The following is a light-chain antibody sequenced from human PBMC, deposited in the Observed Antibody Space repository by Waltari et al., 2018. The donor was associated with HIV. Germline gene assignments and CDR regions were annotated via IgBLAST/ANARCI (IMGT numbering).Light chain of an antibody. Sequence: DIQMTQSPSSLSASIADSVTITCRASQTISNHLNWYQQKPGQAPKCLIYHASNFQNGVPPRFSGSGSGTDFTLTITSLQPEDFATYYCQQSHSIPRTFGQGTTVEI. V-gene: IGKV1-39*01. CDR3: QQSHSIPRT. J-gene: IGKJ1*01. CDR1: QTISNH. CDR2: HAS.